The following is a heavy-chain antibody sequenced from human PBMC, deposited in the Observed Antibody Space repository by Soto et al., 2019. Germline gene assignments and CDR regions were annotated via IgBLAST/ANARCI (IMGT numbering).Heavy chain of an antibody. CDR2: TYPGDSET. J-gene: IGHJ5*02. V-gene: IGHV5-51*01. CDR3: ARLMVVAAPTGWFDP. CDR1: GYRFTSDW. Sequence: PGESLKISCKGSGYRFTSDWIVWVRQMPGKGLEWMGVTYPGDSETRYSPSFQGQVTISADKSIDTAYLQWSSLKASDTAMYYCARLMVVAAPTGWFDPWGQGTLVTVSS. D-gene: IGHD2-15*01.